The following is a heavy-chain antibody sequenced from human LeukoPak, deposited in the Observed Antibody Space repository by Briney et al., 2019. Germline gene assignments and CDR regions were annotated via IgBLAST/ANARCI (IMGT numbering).Heavy chain of an antibody. J-gene: IGHJ4*02. D-gene: IGHD6-6*01. CDR2: IYYSGST. V-gene: IGHV4-30-4*07. CDR1: GGSISSSSYS. CDR3: ARVVEYIDY. Sequence: SETLSLTCTVSGGSISSSSYSWSWIRQPPGKGLEWIGYIYYSGSTYYNPSLKSRVTISVDTSKNQFSLKLSSVTAADTAVYYCARVVEYIDYWGQGTLVTVSS.